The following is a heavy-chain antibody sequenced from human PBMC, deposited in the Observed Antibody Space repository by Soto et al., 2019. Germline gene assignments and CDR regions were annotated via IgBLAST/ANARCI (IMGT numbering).Heavy chain of an antibody. V-gene: IGHV1-69*01. J-gene: IGHJ3*02. Sequence: QVQLVQSGAEVKKPGSSVKVSCKASGGTFSSYAISWVRQAPGQGLEWMGGIIPIFGTANYAQKFQGRVTITADESTSTAYMELSSPRSEDTAVYYCAANEVEDCSGGSCYSVGAFDIWGQGTMVTVSS. CDR1: GGTFSSYA. D-gene: IGHD2-15*01. CDR3: AANEVEDCSGGSCYSVGAFDI. CDR2: IIPIFGTA.